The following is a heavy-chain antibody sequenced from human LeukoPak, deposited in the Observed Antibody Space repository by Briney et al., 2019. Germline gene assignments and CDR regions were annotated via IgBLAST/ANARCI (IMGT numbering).Heavy chain of an antibody. CDR1: GFXFSSYA. CDR2: ISSNGGST. Sequence: PGGSLRLSCSASGFXFSSYAMHWVRQAPGKGLEYVSAISSNGGSTYYADSVKGRFTISRDNSKNTLYLQMSSLRAEDTAVYYCVKDAYSSGWPCDYWGQGTLVTVSS. CDR3: VKDAYSSGWPCDY. V-gene: IGHV3-64D*09. D-gene: IGHD6-19*01. J-gene: IGHJ4*02.